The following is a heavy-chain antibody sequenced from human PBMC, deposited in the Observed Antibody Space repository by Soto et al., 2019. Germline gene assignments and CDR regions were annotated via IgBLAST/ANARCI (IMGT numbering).Heavy chain of an antibody. Sequence: VGSLRLSCIASEFTFISSFMGWVRQAPVKVLEWVANINQDGSGTYYVDSVKGRFTISRDNAKNSLYLQMNSLRAEDTAVYYCARYFRGSGRYFFDHWGQGTLVTVSS. D-gene: IGHD6-19*01. CDR1: EFTFISSF. CDR2: INQDGSGT. CDR3: ARYFRGSGRYFFDH. J-gene: IGHJ4*02. V-gene: IGHV3-7*03.